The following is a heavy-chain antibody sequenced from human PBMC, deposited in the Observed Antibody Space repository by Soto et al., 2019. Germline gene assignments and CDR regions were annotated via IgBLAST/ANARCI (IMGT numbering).Heavy chain of an antibody. CDR1: GFIVSSNQ. V-gene: IGHV3-53*01. D-gene: IGHD3-3*01. Sequence: GGSLRLSCVASGFIVSSNQMSWVRQAPGKGLEWVSVIYSGHTTYYADSVEGRSTISRDDSKNTLYLQMNSLRVEDTAVYYCVRGPSDHKLRLVEWPYGDYWGQGALVTVSS. J-gene: IGHJ4*02. CDR2: IYSGHTT. CDR3: VRGPSDHKLRLVEWPYGDY.